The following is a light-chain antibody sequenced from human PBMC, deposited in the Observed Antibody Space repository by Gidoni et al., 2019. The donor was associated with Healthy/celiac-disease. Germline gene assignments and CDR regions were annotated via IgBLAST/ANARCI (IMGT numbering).Light chain of an antibody. CDR2: DAS. J-gene: IGKJ2*01. CDR3: QQYEYPPPT. V-gene: IGKV1-33*01. Sequence: DIQMTQSPSSLSASVGDRVTITCQASQNIINYLNWYQQKPGKAPKLLIYDASELETGVPSRFSGSGSGTDFTFTISSLQPEDIATYYCQQYEYPPPTFGQGTKLEIK. CDR1: QNIINY.